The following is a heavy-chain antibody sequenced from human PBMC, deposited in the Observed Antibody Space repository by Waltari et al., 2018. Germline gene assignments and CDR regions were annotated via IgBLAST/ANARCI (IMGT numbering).Heavy chain of an antibody. CDR3: ARRNYCSSVTCYFDATSYYYYYMDV. J-gene: IGHJ6*03. Sequence: QVRIDQWGTGLLKPSETLSLSCAVYGGPFHDFFWAWVRQAPGKGLEWLGEINQSGKTYYNPSLQSRVTLSVDPSKSQFSLSLRSVTAADTAVYYCARRNYCSSVTCYFDATSYYYYYMDVWGKGTALIVSS. CDR2: INQSGKT. V-gene: IGHV4-34*01. CDR1: GGPFHDFF. D-gene: IGHD2-2*01.